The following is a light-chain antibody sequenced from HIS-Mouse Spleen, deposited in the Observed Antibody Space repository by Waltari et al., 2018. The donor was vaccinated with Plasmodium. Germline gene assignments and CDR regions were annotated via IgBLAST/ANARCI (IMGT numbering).Light chain of an antibody. CDR2: SNN. CDR1: ISSIGRNT. Sequence: QSVLTQPPSASGTPGQRVTISCSGSISSIGRNTVHWYQRLPGTAPKLLIYSNNQRPSGVPDRFSGSKSGTSASLAISGLQSEDEADYYCAAWDDSLNGVVFAGGTKLTVL. V-gene: IGLV1-44*01. CDR3: AAWDDSLNGVV. J-gene: IGLJ2*01.